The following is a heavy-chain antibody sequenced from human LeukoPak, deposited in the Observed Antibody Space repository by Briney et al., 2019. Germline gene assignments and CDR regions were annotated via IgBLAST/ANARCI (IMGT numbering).Heavy chain of an antibody. D-gene: IGHD3-10*01. J-gene: IGHJ4*02. CDR1: GFNFGIYG. V-gene: IGHV3-33*01. CDR3: ARDLKGLLLWFGELGY. Sequence: GRSLRLSCTASGFNFGIYGMHWVRQAPGKGLEWVAVMWDDGTNEYYVDSVKGRFTISRDNAKNSLYLQMNSLRAEDTAVYYCARDLKGLLLWFGELGYWGQGTLVTVSS. CDR2: MWDDGTNE.